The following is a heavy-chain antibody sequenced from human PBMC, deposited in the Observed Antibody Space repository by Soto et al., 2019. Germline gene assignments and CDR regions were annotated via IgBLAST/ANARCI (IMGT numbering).Heavy chain of an antibody. D-gene: IGHD2-15*01. J-gene: IGHJ5*01. CDR1: GFTFSGYW. V-gene: IGHV3-74*01. CDR2: VSSDGSET. CDR3: ARDRGEQYCGGGRCFWVKWFDS. Sequence: EVQLVESGGGLVQPGGSLRLSCAASGFTFSGYWIHWVRQVAGKGLLWVAHVSSDGSETVYADSVKGRFIVSRDNAKNTLYLQMNSLRAEDTAIYYCARDRGEQYCGGGRCFWVKWFDSWGQGTPVTVSS.